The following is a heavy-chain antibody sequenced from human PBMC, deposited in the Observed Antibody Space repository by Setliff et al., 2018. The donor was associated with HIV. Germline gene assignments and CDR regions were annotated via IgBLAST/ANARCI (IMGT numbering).Heavy chain of an antibody. CDR1: GGSFGGYY. CDR3: ARGKRLGYYFDS. J-gene: IGHJ4*02. V-gene: IGHV4-34*01. D-gene: IGHD1-26*01. CDR2: INDLGTA. Sequence: SETLSLTCSVYGGSFGGYYGTWFRQPPGKGPEWIGEINDLGTADYSPSLNSRVTISLDTSRKQLSLKMRSVTAADTAMYYCARGKRLGYYFDSWGLGTRVTVS.